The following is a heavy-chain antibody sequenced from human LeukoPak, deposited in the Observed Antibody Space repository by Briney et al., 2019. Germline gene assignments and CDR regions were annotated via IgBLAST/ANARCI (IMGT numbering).Heavy chain of an antibody. J-gene: IGHJ4*02. D-gene: IGHD3-3*01. CDR2: ISGNGGST. CDR1: GFTFSRYP. V-gene: IGHV3-64D*09. CDR3: VKAQYDFWSGLDY. Sequence: GGSLRLSCAASGFTFSRYPMHWVRQAPGKGLEYVSAISGNGGSTYYADSVKGRFTISRDNSKNTLYLQMSSLITEDTAIYYCVKAQYDFWSGLDYWGQGTLVTVSS.